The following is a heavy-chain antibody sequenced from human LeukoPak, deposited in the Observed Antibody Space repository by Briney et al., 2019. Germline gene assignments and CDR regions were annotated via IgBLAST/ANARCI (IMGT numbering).Heavy chain of an antibody. Sequence: GGSLRLSCAASGFTFTGYWMHWVRQAPGKGLVWVSRINSDGSSTNYADSVKGRFSISRDNAKNTLFLQMNSLRDEDTAVYYCGNLNTPMAYWGQGALVTVSS. CDR1: GFTFTGYW. CDR3: GNLNTPMAY. V-gene: IGHV3-74*01. J-gene: IGHJ4*02. D-gene: IGHD5-18*01. CDR2: INSDGSST.